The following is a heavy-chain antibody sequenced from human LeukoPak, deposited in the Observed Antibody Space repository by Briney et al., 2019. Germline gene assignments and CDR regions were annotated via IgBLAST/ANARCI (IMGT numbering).Heavy chain of an antibody. Sequence: SETLSLTCTVSSSSISSDYYWGWIRQPPGKGLEWIASIHHSGEGYYNPSLKSRVTISVGTSQNQVSLKLTSVTAADTAVYYCGRDRPTGYYDYWGQGILVTVSS. CDR1: SSSISSDYY. CDR3: GRDRPTGYYDY. V-gene: IGHV4-38-2*02. J-gene: IGHJ4*02. CDR2: IHHSGEG. D-gene: IGHD3-9*01.